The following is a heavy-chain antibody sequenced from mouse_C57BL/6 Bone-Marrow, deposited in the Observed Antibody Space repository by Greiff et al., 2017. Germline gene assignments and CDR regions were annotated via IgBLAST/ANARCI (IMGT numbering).Heavy chain of an antibody. J-gene: IGHJ2*01. D-gene: IGHD2-1*01. CDR3: ARVTIVRFEP. CDR2: ISDGGSYT. CDR1: GFTFSSYA. V-gene: IGHV5-4*01. Sequence: EVQLQESGGGLVKPGGSLKLSCAASGFTFSSYAMSWVRQTPEKRLEWVATISDGGSYTYYPDNVKGRFTISRDNAKNNLYLQMSHLKSEETAMYYGARVTIVRFEPWGQGTTPTVSS.